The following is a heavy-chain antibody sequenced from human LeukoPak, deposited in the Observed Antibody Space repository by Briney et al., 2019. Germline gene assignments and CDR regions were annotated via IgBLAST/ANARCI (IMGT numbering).Heavy chain of an antibody. CDR1: GGSFSGYY. CDR2: INHSGST. J-gene: IGHJ4*02. D-gene: IGHD3-10*01. V-gene: IGHV4-34*01. CDR3: ARQSVGFGEFNFDY. Sequence: SETLSLTCAVYGGSFSGYYWSWIRQPPGKGLEWIGEINHSGSTNYNPSLKSRVTISVDTSKNQFSLKLSSVTAADTAVYYCARQSVGFGEFNFDYWGQGTLVTVSS.